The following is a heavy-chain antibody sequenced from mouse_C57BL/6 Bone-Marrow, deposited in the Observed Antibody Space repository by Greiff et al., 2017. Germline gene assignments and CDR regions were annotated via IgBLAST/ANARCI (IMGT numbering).Heavy chain of an antibody. CDR3: AKGRTTVVAGDYFDY. CDR1: GYTFTSYW. CDR2: IHPNSGST. J-gene: IGHJ2*01. V-gene: IGHV1-64*01. D-gene: IGHD1-1*01. Sequence: QVQLQQPGAELVKPGASVKLSCKASGYTFTSYWMHWVKQRPGQGLEWIGMIHPNSGSTNYNEKFKSKATLTVDKSSSTAYMQLSSLTSEDSAVYYCAKGRTTVVAGDYFDYWGQGTTLTVSS.